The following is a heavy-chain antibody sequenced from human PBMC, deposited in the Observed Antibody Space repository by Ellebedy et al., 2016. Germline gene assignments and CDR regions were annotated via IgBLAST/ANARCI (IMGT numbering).Heavy chain of an antibody. V-gene: IGHV1-24*01. D-gene: IGHD1-26*01. Sequence: ASVKVSXXVSGYTLTELSMHWVRQAPGKGLEWMGGFDPEDGETIYAQKFQGRVTMTEDTSTDTAYMELSSLRSEDTAVYYCATGVGATSLAGHWGQGTLVTVSS. CDR3: ATGVGATSLAGH. J-gene: IGHJ4*02. CDR2: FDPEDGET. CDR1: GYTLTELS.